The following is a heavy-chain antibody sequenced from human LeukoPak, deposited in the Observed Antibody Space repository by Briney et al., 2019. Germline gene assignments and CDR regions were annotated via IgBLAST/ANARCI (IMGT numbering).Heavy chain of an antibody. V-gene: IGHV1-69*13. Sequence: ASVKVSCKASGGTFSSYAISWVRQAPGQGLEWMGGIIPIFGTANYAQKFQGRVTITADESTSTAYMELSSLRSEDTAVYYCARGTGTTSDYAFDIWGQGTMVTVSS. CDR3: ARGTGTTSDYAFDI. J-gene: IGHJ3*02. D-gene: IGHD1-7*01. CDR1: GGTFSSYA. CDR2: IIPIFGTA.